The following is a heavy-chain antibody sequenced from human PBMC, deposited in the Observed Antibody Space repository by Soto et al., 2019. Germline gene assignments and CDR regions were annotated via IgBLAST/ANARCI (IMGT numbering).Heavy chain of an antibody. J-gene: IGHJ6*02. V-gene: IGHV3-20*04. D-gene: IGHD6-19*01. CDR3: ARDFTQQWLNNYYYYGMDV. CDR1: GFTFDDYG. Sequence: EVQLVESGGGVVRPGGSLRLSCAASGFTFDDYGMSWVRQAPGKGLEWVSGINWNGGRTGYADSVKGRFTISRDNAKNSLYLQMNSLRAEDTALYYCARDFTQQWLNNYYYYGMDVWGQGTTVTVSS. CDR2: INWNGGRT.